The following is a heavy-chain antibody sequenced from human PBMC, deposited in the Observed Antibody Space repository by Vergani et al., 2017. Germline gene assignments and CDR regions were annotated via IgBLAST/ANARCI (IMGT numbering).Heavy chain of an antibody. D-gene: IGHD5-12*01. CDR2: IIPIFGTA. V-gene: IGHV1-69*13. J-gene: IGHJ6*02. Sequence: QVQLVQSGAEVKKPGASVKVSCKASGYTFTSYGISWVRQAPGQGLEWMGWIIPIFGTANYAQKFQGRVTITADESTSTAYMELSSLRSEDTAVYYCASPRSGYDVEAVAGHVYYYYGMDVWGQGTTVTVSS. CDR3: ASPRSGYDVEAVAGHVYYYYGMDV. CDR1: GYTFTSYG.